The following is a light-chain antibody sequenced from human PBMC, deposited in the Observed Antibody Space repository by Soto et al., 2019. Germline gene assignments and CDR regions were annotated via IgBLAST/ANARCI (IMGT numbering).Light chain of an antibody. CDR3: QQYYRYPWT. V-gene: IGKV1-16*02. CDR2: SAS. Sequence: DIHMTQSPSSLPASVGDRVTITCRASQGISNYLGWYQQKPGKVPKSLIYSASSLQSGVPSKFSGSGSGTDFTLTINDMQPDDFATYYCQQYYRYPWTFGQGTKVDIK. CDR1: QGISNY. J-gene: IGKJ1*01.